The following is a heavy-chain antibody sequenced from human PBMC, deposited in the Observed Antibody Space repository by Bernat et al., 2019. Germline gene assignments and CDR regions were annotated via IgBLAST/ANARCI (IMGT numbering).Heavy chain of an antibody. CDR2: FDPEDGET. CDR3: ATGGGYDYIWGSYRYTEFDY. V-gene: IGHV1-24*01. D-gene: IGHD3-16*02. Sequence: VQLVQSGAEVKKPGASVKVSCKVSGYTLTELSMHWVRQAPGKGLEWMGGFDPEDGETIYAQKFQGRVTMTEDTSTDTAYMELSSLRSEDTAVYYCATGGGYDYIWGSYRYTEFDYWGQGTLVTVSS. J-gene: IGHJ4*02. CDR1: GYTLTELS.